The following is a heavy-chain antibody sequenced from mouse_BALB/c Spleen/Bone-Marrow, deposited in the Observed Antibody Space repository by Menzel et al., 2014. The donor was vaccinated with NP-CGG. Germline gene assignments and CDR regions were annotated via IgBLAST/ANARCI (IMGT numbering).Heavy chain of an antibody. Sequence: LEESGPELVKPGASVRISCKASGYTFTSYYIHWVKQRPGQGLEWIGWIYPGNVNTKYNEKFKGKATLTADKSSSTAYMQLSSLTSEDSAVYFCARNDYDYFDYWGQGTTLTVSS. D-gene: IGHD2-4*01. V-gene: IGHV1S56*01. CDR3: ARNDYDYFDY. CDR2: IYPGNVNT. J-gene: IGHJ2*01. CDR1: GYTFTSYY.